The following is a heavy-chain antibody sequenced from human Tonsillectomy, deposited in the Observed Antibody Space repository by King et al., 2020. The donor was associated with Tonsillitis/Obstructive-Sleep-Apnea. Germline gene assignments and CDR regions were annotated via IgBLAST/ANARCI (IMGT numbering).Heavy chain of an antibody. V-gene: IGHV5-51*01. CDR2: IYPGDSHT. CDR3: ARRARYCSTTSCPDPFDY. CDR1: GYSFTSYW. D-gene: IGHD2-2*01. Sequence: QLVQSAAEVKKPGESLKLSCKGSGYSFTSYWIGWVRQMPGKGLEWMGIIYPGDSHTRYSPSFQGQVTISADKSISTAYLQWSSLKASDTAMYYCARRARYCSTTSCPDPFDYWGQGTLVTVSS. J-gene: IGHJ4*02.